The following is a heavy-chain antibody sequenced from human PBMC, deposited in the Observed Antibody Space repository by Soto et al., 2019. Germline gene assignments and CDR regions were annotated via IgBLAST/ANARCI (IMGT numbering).Heavy chain of an antibody. J-gene: IGHJ3*02. CDR3: TTAEFYYDSSAYSKGPAFDI. Sequence: GSLRLSCAASGFTFSYAWMNWVRQAPGKGLQWVGRIKSKTNGGTIDYAAPVKGRFTISRDDSKNTLYLQMNSLKTEDTAVYYCTTAEFYYDSSAYSKGPAFDIWGQGTMVTVSS. V-gene: IGHV3-15*07. CDR1: GFTFSYAW. D-gene: IGHD3-22*01. CDR2: IKSKTNGGTI.